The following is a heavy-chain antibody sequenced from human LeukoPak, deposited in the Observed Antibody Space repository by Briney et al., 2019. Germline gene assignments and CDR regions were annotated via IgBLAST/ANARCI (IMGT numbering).Heavy chain of an antibody. CDR1: GFTFVDYA. D-gene: IGHD3-22*01. J-gene: IGHJ4*02. Sequence: PGGSLRLSCAASGFTFVDYAMPWVRQAPGKGLEWVSGISWNSGSIGYADSVKGRFTISRDNAKNSLYLQMNSLRAEDTALYYCAKDLYDSSGNTFDYWGQGTLVTVSS. CDR2: ISWNSGSI. V-gene: IGHV3-9*01. CDR3: AKDLYDSSGNTFDY.